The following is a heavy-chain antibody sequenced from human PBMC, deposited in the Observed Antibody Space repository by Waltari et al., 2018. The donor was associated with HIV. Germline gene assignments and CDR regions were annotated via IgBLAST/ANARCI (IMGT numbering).Heavy chain of an antibody. D-gene: IGHD3-3*01. CDR1: GYTFTSYG. V-gene: IGHV1-18*01. J-gene: IGHJ4*02. CDR2: ISAYNGNT. Sequence: QVQLVQSGAEVKKPGASVKVSCKASGYTFTSYGISWVRQAPGQGLEWMGWISAYNGNTNYAQKLQGRVTMTTDTSTSTAYMELRSLRSDDTAVYYCASADYDFWSGYLPLDYWGQGTLVTVSS. CDR3: ASADYDFWSGYLPLDY.